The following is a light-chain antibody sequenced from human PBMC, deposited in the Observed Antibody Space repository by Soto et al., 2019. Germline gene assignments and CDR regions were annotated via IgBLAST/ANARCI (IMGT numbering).Light chain of an antibody. CDR2: GSS. V-gene: IGKV3-20*01. Sequence: EVVLTQSPGTLSLSPGERATLSCRASQSVRNNYLAWYQQKPGRSPKLLIFGSSDRATGIPDRFSGSGSGTDFTLTISRLEPEDFAVYYCQQYGSSPPYTFGQGTKLEIK. J-gene: IGKJ2*01. CDR3: QQYGSSPPYT. CDR1: QSVRNNY.